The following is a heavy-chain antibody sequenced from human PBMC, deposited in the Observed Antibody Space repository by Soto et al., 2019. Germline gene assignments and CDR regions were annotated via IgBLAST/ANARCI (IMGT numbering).Heavy chain of an antibody. CDR1: GYTFTYRY. CDR2: ITPFNGNT. J-gene: IGHJ6*02. CDR3: ASGLQDYYGMDV. Sequence: QMQLVQSGAEVKKTGSSVKVSCKASGYTFTYRYLHWVRQAPGQALEWMGWITPFNGNTNYAQKFQDRVTITRDRSMSTAYMELSSLRSEDTAMYYCASGLQDYYGMDVGGQGTTVTVSS. V-gene: IGHV1-45*02.